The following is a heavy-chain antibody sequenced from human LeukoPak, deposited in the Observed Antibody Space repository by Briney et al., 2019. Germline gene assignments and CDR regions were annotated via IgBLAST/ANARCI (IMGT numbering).Heavy chain of an antibody. CDR1: GFTFSSYG. CDR3: AKDLIAAAGANYYYYYYMDV. Sequence: PGRSLRLSCAASGFTFSSYGMHWVRQAPGKGLEWVAVISYDGSNKYYADSVKGRFTISRDNSKNTLYLQMNSLRAEDTAVYYCAKDLIAAAGANYYYYYYMDVWGKGTTVSVSS. J-gene: IGHJ6*03. V-gene: IGHV3-30*18. CDR2: ISYDGSNK. D-gene: IGHD6-13*01.